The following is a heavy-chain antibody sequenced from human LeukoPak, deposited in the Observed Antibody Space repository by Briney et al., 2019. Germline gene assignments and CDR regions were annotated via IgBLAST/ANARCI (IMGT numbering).Heavy chain of an antibody. CDR3: ARADDYGDYYFGY. D-gene: IGHD4-17*01. J-gene: IGHJ4*02. CDR1: GGSISGYY. CDR2: IYYSGST. V-gene: IGHV4-59*01. Sequence: PSETLSLTCTVSGGSISGYYWSWIRQPPGKGLEWIGYIYYSGSTNYNPSLKSRVTISVDTSKHQFSLKLSSVTAADTAVYYCARADDYGDYYFGYWGQGTLVTVSS.